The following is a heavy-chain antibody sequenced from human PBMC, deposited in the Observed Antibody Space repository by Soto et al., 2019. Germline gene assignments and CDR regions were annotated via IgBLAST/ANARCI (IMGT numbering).Heavy chain of an antibody. V-gene: IGHV1-69*04. Sequence: SVKVSCKASGGTFSSYTISWVRQAPGQGLEWMGRIIPILGIANYAQKFQGRVTITADKSTSTAYMELSSLRSEDTAVYYCARENSGAYGYFQHWGQGTLVTVSS. CDR1: GGTFSSYT. J-gene: IGHJ1*01. CDR3: ARENSGAYGYFQH. CDR2: IIPILGIA. D-gene: IGHD4-17*01.